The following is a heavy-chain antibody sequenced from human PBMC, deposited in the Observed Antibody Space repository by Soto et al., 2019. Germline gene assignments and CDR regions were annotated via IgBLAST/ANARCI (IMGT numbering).Heavy chain of an antibody. D-gene: IGHD5-12*01. Sequence: SETLSLTCTVSGGSISSYYWSWIRQPPGKGLEWIGYIYYSGSTNYNPSLKSRVTISVDTSKNQFSLKLSSVTAADTAVYYCASGFSPSLYSGYGYWGQGTLVTVSS. J-gene: IGHJ4*02. CDR2: IYYSGST. V-gene: IGHV4-59*08. CDR1: GGSISSYY. CDR3: ASGFSPSLYSGYGY.